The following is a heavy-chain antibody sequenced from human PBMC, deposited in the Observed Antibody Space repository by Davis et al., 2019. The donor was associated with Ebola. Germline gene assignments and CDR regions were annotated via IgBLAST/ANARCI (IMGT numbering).Heavy chain of an antibody. J-gene: IGHJ6*03. V-gene: IGHV1-58*01. Sequence: SAKVSCKASGFTFTRSAVQWVRQARGQRLEWIGWVVVGSGNTNYTHQFQDRVTISRDMSTSTAYMELSSLRSEDTAVYFCAAASLYYYYYMDVWGKGTTVTVSS. CDR3: AAASLYYYYYMDV. D-gene: IGHD2-2*01. CDR2: VVVGSGNT. CDR1: GFTFTRSA.